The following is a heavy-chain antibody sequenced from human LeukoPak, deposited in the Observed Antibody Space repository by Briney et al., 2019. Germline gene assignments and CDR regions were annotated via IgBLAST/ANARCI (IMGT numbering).Heavy chain of an antibody. J-gene: IGHJ4*02. Sequence: GRSLRLSCAASGFTFSSYAMHWVRQAPGKGLEWVAVISYDGSNKYYADSVKGRFTISRDNSKNTLYLQMNSLRAEDTAVYYCARDVGNGGDTADYWGQGTLVTVSS. CDR3: ARDVGNGGDTADY. CDR2: ISYDGSNK. V-gene: IGHV3-30-3*01. D-gene: IGHD3-16*01. CDR1: GFTFSSYA.